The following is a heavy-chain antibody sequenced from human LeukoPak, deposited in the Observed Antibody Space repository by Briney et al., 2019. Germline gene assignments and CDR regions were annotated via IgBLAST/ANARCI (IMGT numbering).Heavy chain of an antibody. V-gene: IGHV4-34*01. CDR1: GGSFSGYY. Sequence: KPSETLSLTCGVYGGSFSGYYWTWIRQPPGKGLEWIGEISHSGSTNYIPSLKSRVTMLLDTSKNQFSLKLTSVTAADTAVYYCAGGATPGVYWGQGTLVTVSS. CDR3: AGGATPGVY. J-gene: IGHJ4*02. CDR2: ISHSGST. D-gene: IGHD3-10*01.